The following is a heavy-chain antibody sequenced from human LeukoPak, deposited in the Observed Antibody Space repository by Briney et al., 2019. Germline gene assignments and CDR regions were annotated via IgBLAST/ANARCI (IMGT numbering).Heavy chain of an antibody. J-gene: IGHJ6*02. D-gene: IGHD6-13*01. CDR3: AKYSSSSNYYYGMDV. V-gene: IGHV3-30*18. CDR2: VSDDGSHK. CDR1: GFTFGNYG. Sequence: GRSLRLSCAASGFTFGNYGMHWVRQAPGKGLDWVAVVSDDGSHKQYADSVKGRFTVSRDNSEKTLYLQMNSLRAEDTAVYYCAKYSSSSNYYYGMDVWGQGTTVTVSS.